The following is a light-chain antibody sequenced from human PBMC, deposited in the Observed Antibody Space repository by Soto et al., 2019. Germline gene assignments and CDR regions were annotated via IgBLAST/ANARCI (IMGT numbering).Light chain of an antibody. CDR1: RSDVGTYNY. V-gene: IGLV2-11*01. CDR3: CAYGGYSLL. Sequence: QSALTQPRSVSGSPGQSVTISCTGTRSDVGTYNYVSWYQQHPGKAPKVMIYDVSKRPSGVPDRFSGSKSGNTASLTISGLQAEDEADSYCCAYGGYSLLFGGGTQLTVL. CDR2: DVS. J-gene: IGLJ2*01.